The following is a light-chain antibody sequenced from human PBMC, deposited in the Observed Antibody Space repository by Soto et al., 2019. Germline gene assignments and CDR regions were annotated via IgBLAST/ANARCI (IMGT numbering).Light chain of an antibody. V-gene: IGLV2-23*01. J-gene: IGLJ3*02. CDR1: SSDVGAHNL. Sequence: QSALTQPASVSGSPEQSITISCTGTSSDVGAHNLVSWYQQHPGKAPRLIIYEDSKRPSGISPRFSGSKSDNTASLTISGLRAEDEAHYHCCSYAGSRTFVFGGGTKLTVL. CDR2: EDS. CDR3: CSYAGSRTFV.